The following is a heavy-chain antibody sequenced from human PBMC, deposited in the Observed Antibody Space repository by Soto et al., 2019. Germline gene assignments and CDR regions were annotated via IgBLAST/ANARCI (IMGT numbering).Heavy chain of an antibody. D-gene: IGHD3-3*01. CDR1: GYTFTGYY. CDR3: ARDRGENYDFWSGYYKAHLFDY. CDR2: INPNSGGT. J-gene: IGHJ4*02. Sequence: ASVKVSCKASGYTFTGYYMHWVRQAPGQGLGWMGWINPNSGGTNYAQKFQGWVTMTRDTSVSTAYMELSRLRSDDTAVYYCARDRGENYDFWSGYYKAHLFDYWGQGTLVTVSS. V-gene: IGHV1-2*04.